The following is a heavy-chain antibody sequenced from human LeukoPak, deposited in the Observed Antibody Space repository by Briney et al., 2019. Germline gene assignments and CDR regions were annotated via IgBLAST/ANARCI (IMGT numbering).Heavy chain of an antibody. CDR2: MYYSGST. Sequence: SETLSLTCTVSGGSISSSSYYWGRIRQPPGKGLEWIGSMYYSGSTYYNPSLKSRVTISADTSKNQISMKLSSVTAADTAVYYCARVLAATGTARDYFDYWGQGTLVTVSS. CDR3: ARVLAATGTARDYFDY. J-gene: IGHJ4*02. V-gene: IGHV4-39*07. CDR1: GGSISSSSYY. D-gene: IGHD6-13*01.